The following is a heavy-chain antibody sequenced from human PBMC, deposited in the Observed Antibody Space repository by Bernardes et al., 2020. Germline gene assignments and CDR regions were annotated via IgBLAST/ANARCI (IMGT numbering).Heavy chain of an antibody. Sequence: GGSLRLSCAASGFTFSNHAMSWVRQAPGKGLEWVSVISGSGGSTFYADSVKGRFTISRDNSKNTLYLQMNSLRAEDTAICYCAKVGPGSNIRPYSYYMDVWGKGTTVTVSS. CDR2: ISGSGGST. CDR1: GFTFSNHA. D-gene: IGHD2-2*01. CDR3: AKVGPGSNIRPYSYYMDV. J-gene: IGHJ6*03. V-gene: IGHV3-23*01.